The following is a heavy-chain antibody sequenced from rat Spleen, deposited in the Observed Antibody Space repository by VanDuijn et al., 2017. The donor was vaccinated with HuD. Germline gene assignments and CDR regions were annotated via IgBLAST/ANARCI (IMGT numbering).Heavy chain of an antibody. D-gene: IGHD1-5*01. CDR3: TREGDIRASYVMDA. V-gene: IGHV5-25*01. CDR1: GFTFSNYY. J-gene: IGHJ4*01. Sequence: EVQLVESGGGLVLPGRSMKLSCAASGFTFSNYYMAWVRQAPTKGLEWVASISTGGDDTYYRDSVKGRFTISRDNAKSTLYLQMNSLRSEDTATYYCTREGDIRASYVMDAWGQGTSVTVSS. CDR2: ISTGGDDT.